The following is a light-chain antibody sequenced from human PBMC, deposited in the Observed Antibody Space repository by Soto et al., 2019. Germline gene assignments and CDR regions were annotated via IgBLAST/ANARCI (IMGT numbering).Light chain of an antibody. CDR2: RAS. Sequence: ILMTQSPATVSVSPGERATLSCRASQNTYYNVAWYQHRPGQAPRLLIYRASTRAPGVPARFSGSGSGTEFTLTISSLQPEDFTVYSCLQYHNLWAFGQGTKVEI. CDR1: QNTYYN. J-gene: IGKJ1*01. CDR3: LQYHNLWA. V-gene: IGKV3-15*01.